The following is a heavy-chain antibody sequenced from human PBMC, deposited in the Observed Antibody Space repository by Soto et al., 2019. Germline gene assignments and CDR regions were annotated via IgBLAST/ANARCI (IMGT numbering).Heavy chain of an antibody. CDR1: GFTFSSYA. Sequence: GGSLRLSCAASGFTFSSYAMHWVRQSPGKGLEWVAVISYDGSNKYYADSVKGRFTISRDNSKNTLYLQMNSLRAEDTAVYYCARDGDGYNVWGQGTLVTVSS. J-gene: IGHJ4*02. V-gene: IGHV3-30-3*01. D-gene: IGHD5-12*01. CDR3: ARDGDGYNV. CDR2: ISYDGSNK.